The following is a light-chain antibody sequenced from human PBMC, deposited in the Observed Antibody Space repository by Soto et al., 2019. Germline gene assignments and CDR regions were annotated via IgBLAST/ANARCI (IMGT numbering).Light chain of an antibody. CDR2: DAS. J-gene: IGKJ2*01. CDR3: QQRSNWPPKYT. Sequence: EIVLTQSPATLSLSPGERATLSCRASQSVSSYLAWYQQQPGQAPRLLIYDASNRATGIPARFSGSGSGTDFTLTIISLEPEYFAVYYCQQRSNWPPKYTFGQGTKLEIK. V-gene: IGKV3-11*01. CDR1: QSVSSY.